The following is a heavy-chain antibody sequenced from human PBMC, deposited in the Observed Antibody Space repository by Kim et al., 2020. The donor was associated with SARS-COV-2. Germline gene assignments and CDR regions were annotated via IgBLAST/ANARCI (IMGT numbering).Heavy chain of an antibody. V-gene: IGHV1-69*13. Sequence: ASVKVSCKASGGTFSSYAISWVRQAPGQGLEWMGGIIPIFGTANYAQKFQGRVTITADESTSTAYMELSSLRSEDTAVYYCARDEGGGLERSDGVGAFDIWGQGTMVTVSS. CDR1: GGTFSSYA. CDR3: ARDEGGGLERSDGVGAFDI. D-gene: IGHD1-1*01. J-gene: IGHJ3*02. CDR2: IIPIFGTA.